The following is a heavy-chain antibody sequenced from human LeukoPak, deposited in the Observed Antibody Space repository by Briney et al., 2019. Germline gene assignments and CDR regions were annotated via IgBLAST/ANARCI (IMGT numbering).Heavy chain of an antibody. CDR2: ISSSSSYI. V-gene: IGHV3-21*01. CDR1: GFTFSSYS. J-gene: IGHJ3*02. CDR3: ARDLRGITIFGVVTDSPFDI. Sequence: PGGSLRLSCAASGFTFSSYSMNWVRQAPGKGLEWVSSISSSSSYIYYADSVKGRFTISRDNAKNSLYLQMNSLRAEDTAVYYCARDLRGITIFGVVTDSPFDIWGQGTMVTVSS. D-gene: IGHD3-3*01.